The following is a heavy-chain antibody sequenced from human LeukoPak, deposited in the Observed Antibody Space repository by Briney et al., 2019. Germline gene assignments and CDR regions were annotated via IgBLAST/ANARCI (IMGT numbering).Heavy chain of an antibody. J-gene: IGHJ4*02. CDR1: GFTFSSYA. CDR2: ISGSGGST. D-gene: IGHD2-2*02. V-gene: IGHV3-23*01. Sequence: GGSLRLSCAASGFTFSSYAMSWVRQAPGKGLEWVSAISGSGGSTYYADSVKGRFTTSRDNSKNTLYLQMNSLRAEDTAVYYCAKDIDRYCSSTSCHTPFDYWGQGTLVTVSS. CDR3: AKDIDRYCSSTSCHTPFDY.